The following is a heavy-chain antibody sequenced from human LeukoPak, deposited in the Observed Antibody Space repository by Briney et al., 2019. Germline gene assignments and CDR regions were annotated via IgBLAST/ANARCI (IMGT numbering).Heavy chain of an antibody. D-gene: IGHD2-2*02. CDR3: ARVGYCSSTSCYTVGDYYYYGMDV. J-gene: IGHJ6*02. CDR1: GGTFSSYA. Sequence: SVKVSCKASGGTFSSYAISWVRQAPGQGLEWMGGIIPTFGTANYAQKFQGRVTITADESTSTAYMELSSLRSEDTAVYYCARVGYCSSTSCYTVGDYYYYGMDVWGQGTTVTVSS. V-gene: IGHV1-69*01. CDR2: IIPTFGTA.